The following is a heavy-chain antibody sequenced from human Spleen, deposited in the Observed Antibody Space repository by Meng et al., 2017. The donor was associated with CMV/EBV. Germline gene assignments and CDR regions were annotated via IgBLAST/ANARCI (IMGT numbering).Heavy chain of an antibody. CDR1: GFTFSSYA. CDR3: ASIAAAGPLHPLDY. D-gene: IGHD6-13*01. V-gene: IGHV3-53*01. CDR2: IYSGGST. J-gene: IGHJ4*02. Sequence: GESLKISCAASGFTFSSYAMSWVRQAPGKGLEWVSVIYSGGSTYYADSVKGRFTISRDNSKNTLYLQMNSLRAEDTAVYYCASIAAAGPLHPLDYWGQGTLVTVSS.